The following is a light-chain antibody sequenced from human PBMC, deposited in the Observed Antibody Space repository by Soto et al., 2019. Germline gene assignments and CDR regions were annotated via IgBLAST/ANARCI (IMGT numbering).Light chain of an antibody. CDR2: AAS. Sequence: DIQMTQSPSSLSASVGDRVTITCRARQSISNYLNWYQQKPGKAPNLLIYAASSLQSGVPSRFSGSGSGTDFTLTISSLQPEDFATYYCQQSYSTPFTFGPGTKVDIK. J-gene: IGKJ3*01. V-gene: IGKV1-39*01. CDR1: QSISNY. CDR3: QQSYSTPFT.